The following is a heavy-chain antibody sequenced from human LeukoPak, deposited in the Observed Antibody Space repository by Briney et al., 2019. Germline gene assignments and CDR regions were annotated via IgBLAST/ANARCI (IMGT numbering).Heavy chain of an antibody. CDR2: ISAYNGNT. CDR1: GYTFTSYG. D-gene: IGHD4-23*01. V-gene: IGHV1-18*01. J-gene: IGHJ3*02. Sequence: GASVKVSCKASGYTFTSYGISWVRQAPGQGLEWMGWISAYNGNTNYAQKLQGRVTMTTDTSTSTAYMELSRLRSDDTAVYYCARDQAVVTGNDAFDIWGQGTMVTVSS. CDR3: ARDQAVVTGNDAFDI.